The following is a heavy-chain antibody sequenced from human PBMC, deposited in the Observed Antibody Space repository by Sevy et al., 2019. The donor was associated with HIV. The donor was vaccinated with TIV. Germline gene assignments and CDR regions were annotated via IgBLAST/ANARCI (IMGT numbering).Heavy chain of an antibody. J-gene: IGHJ6*03. CDR3: ARAQGSIAARFYYYYMDV. CDR1: GFTFSSYD. CDR2: IGTAGDT. Sequence: GGSLRLSCAASGFTFSSYDMHWVRQATGKGLEWVSAIGTAGDTYYPGSVKGRFTISSENAKNSLYLQMNSLRAGDTAVYYCARAQGSIAARFYYYYMDVWGKGTTVTVSS. D-gene: IGHD6-6*01. V-gene: IGHV3-13*01.